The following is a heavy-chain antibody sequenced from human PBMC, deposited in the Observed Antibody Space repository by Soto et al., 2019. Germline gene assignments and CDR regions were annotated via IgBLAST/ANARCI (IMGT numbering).Heavy chain of an antibody. V-gene: IGHV1-18*01. J-gene: IGHJ6*02. Sequence: QVQLVQSGAEVKKPGASVTVSCKTSGYTFSNYGINWVRQAPGQGLEWMGWISGYNGNTNYAQTGQGRVNMATDTSTGNVFMELGRLKSEDTAIYYCSRFIMVGGWFDPNYYHGMDVWGQGTTVTVSS. CDR1: GYTFSNYG. CDR2: ISGYNGNT. CDR3: SRFIMVGGWFDPNYYHGMDV. D-gene: IGHD6-19*01.